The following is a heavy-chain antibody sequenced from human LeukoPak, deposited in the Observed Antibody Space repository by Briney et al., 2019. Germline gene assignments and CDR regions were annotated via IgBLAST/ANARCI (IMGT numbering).Heavy chain of an antibody. D-gene: IGHD3-22*01. CDR3: TRERITMIPDAFDI. CDR2: INPSSAST. Sequence: ASVKVSCKASRYTFTSYYMHSVPQAPGPGLKYMGIINPSSASTSYAQKFQARVTMTRDMSTSTAYMDLSSLRSQDTVVHYITRERITMIPDAFDIWRQDTMVTVS. V-gene: IGHV1-46*01. CDR1: RYTFTSYY. J-gene: IGHJ3*02.